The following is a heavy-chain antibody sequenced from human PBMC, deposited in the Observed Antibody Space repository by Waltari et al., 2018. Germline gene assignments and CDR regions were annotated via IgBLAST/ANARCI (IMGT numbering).Heavy chain of an antibody. V-gene: IGHV4-30-2*01. D-gene: IGHD5-18*01. CDR3: ARASGYSYGHDYFDY. CDR2: IYHSGST. CDR1: GGSISSGGYY. Sequence: QVQLQESGPGLVKPSQTLSLTCTVSGGSISSGGYYWNWIRQPPGKGLEWIGYIYHSGSTYYNPSLKSRVTISVDRSKNQFSLKLSSVTAADTAVYYCARASGYSYGHDYFDYWGQGTLVTVSS. J-gene: IGHJ4*02.